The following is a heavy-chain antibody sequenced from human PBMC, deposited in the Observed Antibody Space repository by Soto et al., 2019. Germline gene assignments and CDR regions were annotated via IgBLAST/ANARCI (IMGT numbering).Heavy chain of an antibody. Sequence: WGSLPLSCASSGFTFSDAWMIWVRQAPGKGLDLVGRIKSKSDGGTTEYAAPVRGRFTISRDDSKNTLYLQMNSLKTEDTAVYYCTTDLWRIAVVVGSTGYFNPWGQGTTVTVSS. D-gene: IGHD2-15*01. CDR2: IKSKSDGGTT. CDR3: TTDLWRIAVVVGSTGYFNP. CDR1: GFTFSDAW. V-gene: IGHV3-15*01. J-gene: IGHJ5*02.